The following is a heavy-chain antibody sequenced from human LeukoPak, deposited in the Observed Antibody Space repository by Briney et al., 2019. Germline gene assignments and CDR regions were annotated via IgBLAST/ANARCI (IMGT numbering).Heavy chain of an antibody. J-gene: IGHJ4*02. CDR3: ARHECGGSCYPEDY. Sequence: PSETLSLTCAVYGGSFSGSYWSWIRQPPGKGLEWIGYIYYTGNTNYNPSLESRVIISVDTSKNQFSLKLSSVTAADTAVYYCARHECGGSCYPEDYWGQGTLVTVFS. CDR2: IYYTGNT. V-gene: IGHV4-59*08. CDR1: GGSFSGSY. D-gene: IGHD2-15*01.